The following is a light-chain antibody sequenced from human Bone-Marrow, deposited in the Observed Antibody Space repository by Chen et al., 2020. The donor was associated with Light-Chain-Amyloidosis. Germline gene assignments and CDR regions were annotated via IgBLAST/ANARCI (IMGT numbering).Light chain of an antibody. CDR3: QSADSSGTYEVI. V-gene: IGLV3-25*03. CDR1: DLPTKY. CDR2: RDT. J-gene: IGLJ2*01. Sequence: SYELTQPPSVSGSPGQTDRITCSGDDLPTKYAYWYQQKPGQAPVLVIHRDTERPSGISERFAGSSSGTTATFTISGVQAEDEADYHCQSADSSGTYEVIFGGGTKLTVL.